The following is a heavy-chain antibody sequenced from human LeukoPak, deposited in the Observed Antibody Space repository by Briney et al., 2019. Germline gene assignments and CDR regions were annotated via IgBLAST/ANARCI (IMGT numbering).Heavy chain of an antibody. Sequence: PGGSLRLSCTASGFTFGDYAMSWFRQAPGKGLEWVGFIRSKAYGGTTEYAASVKGRFTISRDDSKSIAYLQMNSLKTEDTAVYYCTRGGELLSTYNWFDPWGQGTLVTVSS. CDR2: IRSKAYGGTT. V-gene: IGHV3-49*03. CDR1: GFTFGDYA. CDR3: TRGGELLSTYNWFDP. J-gene: IGHJ5*02. D-gene: IGHD3-10*01.